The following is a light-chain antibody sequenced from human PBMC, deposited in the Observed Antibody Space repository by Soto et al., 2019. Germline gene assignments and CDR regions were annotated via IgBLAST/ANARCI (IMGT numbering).Light chain of an antibody. J-gene: IGKJ4*01. V-gene: IGKV3-11*01. CDR1: ENINTY. CDR2: DAS. Sequence: MVLAQSPGTLSVSQGETATLSCRASENINTYLAWYQQKPGQAPKLLIYDASNRATGIPARFSASGSGTDFTLTISSLEPEDFVVYYCQLRNNWLLTCGGGTKLDIK. CDR3: QLRNNWLLT.